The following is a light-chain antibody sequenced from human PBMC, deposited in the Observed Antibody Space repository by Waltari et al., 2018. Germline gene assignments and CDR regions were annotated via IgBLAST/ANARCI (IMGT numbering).Light chain of an antibody. J-gene: IGLJ3*02. CDR1: VLPKQY. V-gene: IGLV3-25*03. CDR3: HSTHSNYWV. Sequence: SYELTQPPSVSVSPRQTATITSSGAVLPKQYAYCYQHRPGQAPVLVIYKDTERPSGIPERISGSSSGTTVTLTISGVQAEDEADYYCHSTHSNYWVFGGGTKLTVL. CDR2: KDT.